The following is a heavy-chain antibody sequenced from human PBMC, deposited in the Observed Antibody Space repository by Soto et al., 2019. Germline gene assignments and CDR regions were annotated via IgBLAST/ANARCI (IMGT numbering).Heavy chain of an antibody. V-gene: IGHV3-7*03. CDR1: GLTRSTSW. CDR3: AREPCIAVAGDAFDI. Sequence: GPLSLSCAASGLTRSTSWMSWVRQAPGKGLEWVANIKQDGSEKYYVDSVKGRFTISRDNAKNSLYLQMNSLRAEDTAVYYCAREPCIAVAGDAFDIWSQRTIVTVSS. J-gene: IGHJ3*02. CDR2: IKQDGSEK. D-gene: IGHD6-19*01.